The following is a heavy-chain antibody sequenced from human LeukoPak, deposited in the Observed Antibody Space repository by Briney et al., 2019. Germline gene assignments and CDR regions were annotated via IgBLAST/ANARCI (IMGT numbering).Heavy chain of an antibody. J-gene: IGHJ6*02. Sequence: PETLSLTCAVYGGSFSGYYWSWIRQPPGKGLEWIGEINHSGSTDYNPSLKSRVTISVDTSKTQFSLKLSSVTAADTAVYYCARVPPTHYYYYYGMDVWGQGTTVTVSS. CDR1: GGSFSGYY. CDR3: ARVPPTHYYYYYGMDV. CDR2: INHSGST. V-gene: IGHV4-34*01.